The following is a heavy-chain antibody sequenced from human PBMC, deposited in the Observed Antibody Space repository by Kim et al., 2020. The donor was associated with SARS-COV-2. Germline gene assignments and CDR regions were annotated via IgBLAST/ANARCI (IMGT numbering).Heavy chain of an antibody. V-gene: IGHV3-11*01. Sequence: DSVKGRFTISRDNAKNSLYLQMNSLRAEDTAVYYCASPSVTTRERFAFDIWGQGTMVTVSS. J-gene: IGHJ3*02. D-gene: IGHD4-17*01. CDR3: ASPSVTTRERFAFDI.